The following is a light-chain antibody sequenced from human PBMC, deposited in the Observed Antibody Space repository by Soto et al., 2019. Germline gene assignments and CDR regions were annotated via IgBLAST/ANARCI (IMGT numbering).Light chain of an antibody. CDR3: QQYNSLPT. J-gene: IGKJ5*01. Sequence: EIVMTQSPATLSVSPGERATLSCRASQSVSSYLAWYQQKPGQAPRLLIYGASTRATDIPARFSGSGSGTEFTLTISSLQSEDFAFYYCQQYNSLPTFGQGTRLEIK. V-gene: IGKV3-15*01. CDR2: GAS. CDR1: QSVSSY.